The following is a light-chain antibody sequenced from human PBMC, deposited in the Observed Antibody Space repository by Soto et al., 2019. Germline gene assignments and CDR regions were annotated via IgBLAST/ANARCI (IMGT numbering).Light chain of an antibody. CDR2: EVS. J-gene: IGLJ1*01. CDR1: SSDVGAYNH. CDR3: SSYAGNNNYV. V-gene: IGLV2-8*01. Sequence: QSGLAQPPSASGSPGQSVTISCAGTSSDVGAYNHVSWYQQHPGKAPKLMIYEVSKRPSGVPDRFSGSKSGNTASLTVSGLQAEDEADYYCSSYAGNNNYVFGTGTKLTVL.